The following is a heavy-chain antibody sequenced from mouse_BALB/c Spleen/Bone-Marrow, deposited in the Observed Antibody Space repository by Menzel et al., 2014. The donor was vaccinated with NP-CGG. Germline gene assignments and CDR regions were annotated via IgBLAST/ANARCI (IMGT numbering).Heavy chain of an antibody. J-gene: IGHJ4*01. D-gene: IGHD1-1*01. CDR3: ASLYFYGSSYYTMDY. Sequence: LQQSGGGLVKPGGSLKLSCAASGFTFSSYAMSWVRQTPEKRLERVASISSGGSTYYPDSVKGRFTISRDNARNILYLQMSSLRSEDTAMYYCASLYFYGSSYYTMDYWGQGTSVTVSS. CDR1: GFTFSSYA. CDR2: ISSGGST. V-gene: IGHV5-6-5*01.